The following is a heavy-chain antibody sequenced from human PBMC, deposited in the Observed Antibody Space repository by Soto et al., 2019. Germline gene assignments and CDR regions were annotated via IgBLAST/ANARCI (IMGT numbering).Heavy chain of an antibody. CDR1: GFTVSSNY. CDR3: ATGVACTPFGDC. J-gene: IGHJ4*02. CDR2: IYSGGST. Sequence: EVQLVESGGGLVQPGGSLRLSCAASGFTVSSNYMSWVRQAPGKGLEWVSVIYSGGSTYYADSVKGRFTISRDKSKNTLYRQMNSLRAEDTALYYCATGVACTPFGDCCGQGTLVTVSS. D-gene: IGHD6-19*01. V-gene: IGHV3-66*01.